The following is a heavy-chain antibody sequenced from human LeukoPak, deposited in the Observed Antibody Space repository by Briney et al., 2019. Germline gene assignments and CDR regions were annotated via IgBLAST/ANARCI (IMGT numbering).Heavy chain of an antibody. D-gene: IGHD3-22*01. Sequence: PGGSLRLSCAASGFTFSSYSMNWVRQAPGKGLEWVSSISSSSSYIYYADSVKGRFTISRDNAKNSLYLQMNSLRAEDTAVYYRASTLDYYDSSATSMFLKYYFDYWGQGTLVTVSS. CDR3: ASTLDYYDSSATSMFLKYYFDY. CDR2: ISSSSSYI. V-gene: IGHV3-21*01. CDR1: GFTFSSYS. J-gene: IGHJ4*02.